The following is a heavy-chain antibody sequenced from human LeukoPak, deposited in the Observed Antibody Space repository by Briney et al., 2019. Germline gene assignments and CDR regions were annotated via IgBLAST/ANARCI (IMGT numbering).Heavy chain of an antibody. CDR1: GFTFSSYG. J-gene: IGHJ4*02. D-gene: IGHD6-19*01. Sequence: GGSLRLSCAASGFTFSSYGMHWVRQAPGKGLEWVAVIWYDGSNKYYADSVKGRFTISRDNSKNTLYLQMNSLRAEDTAVYYCAKSVGIAVAGHFDYWGQGTLVTVSS. CDR2: IWYDGSNK. V-gene: IGHV3-30*02. CDR3: AKSVGIAVAGHFDY.